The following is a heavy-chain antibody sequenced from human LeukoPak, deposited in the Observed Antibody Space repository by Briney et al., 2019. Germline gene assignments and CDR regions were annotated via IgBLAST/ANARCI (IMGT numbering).Heavy chain of an antibody. J-gene: IGHJ4*02. CDR2: ISGSGGST. V-gene: IGHV3-23*01. Sequence: PGGSLRLSCAASGFTFSTYAMNWVRQAPGKGLEWVSTISGSGGSTYYADSVKGRFTISRDNSRNTLYLQMNSLRAEDTAVYYCAYGDYDCWGQGTLVTVSS. CDR1: GFTFSTYA. D-gene: IGHD4-17*01. CDR3: AYGDYDC.